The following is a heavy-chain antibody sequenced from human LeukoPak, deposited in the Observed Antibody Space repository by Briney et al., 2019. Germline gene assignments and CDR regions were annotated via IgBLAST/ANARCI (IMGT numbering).Heavy chain of an antibody. D-gene: IGHD6-6*01. Sequence: GGSLRLSCAASGFTFSSYSMNWVRQAPGKGLEWVSSISSSSSYIYYADSVKGRFTISRDNAKNSLHLQMNSLRAEDTAVYYCAREGDIAALDYWGQGTLVTVSS. V-gene: IGHV3-21*01. CDR2: ISSSSSYI. CDR3: AREGDIAALDY. J-gene: IGHJ4*02. CDR1: GFTFSSYS.